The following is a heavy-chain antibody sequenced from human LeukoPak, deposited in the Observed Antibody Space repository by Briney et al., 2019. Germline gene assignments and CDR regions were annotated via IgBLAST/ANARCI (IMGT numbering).Heavy chain of an antibody. J-gene: IGHJ3*02. CDR2: IYHSGST. D-gene: IGHD3-22*01. Sequence: SQTLSLTCAVSGGSISSGGYSWSWIRQPPGKGLEWIGYIYHSGSTYYNPSLKSRVTISVDRSKNQFSLKLSSVTAADTAVYYCARSTYYYDSSGDNDAFDTWGQGTMVTVSS. CDR3: ARSTYYYDSSGDNDAFDT. V-gene: IGHV4-30-2*01. CDR1: GGSISSGGYS.